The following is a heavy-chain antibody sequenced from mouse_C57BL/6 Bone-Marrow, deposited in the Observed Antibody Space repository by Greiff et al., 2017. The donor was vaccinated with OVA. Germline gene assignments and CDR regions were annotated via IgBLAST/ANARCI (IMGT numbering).Heavy chain of an antibody. CDR1: GFTFSDYY. Sequence: EVQLVESGGGLVQPGGSLKLSCAASGFTFSDYYMYWVRQTPEKRLEWVAYISNGGGSTYYPDTVKGRFTITGDNAKNTRYLQMSRLKSEDTAMDDCARLSTAVVEDWYFDVWGTGTTVTVSS. D-gene: IGHD1-1*01. CDR3: ARLSTAVVEDWYFDV. J-gene: IGHJ1*03. V-gene: IGHV5-12*01. CDR2: ISNGGGST.